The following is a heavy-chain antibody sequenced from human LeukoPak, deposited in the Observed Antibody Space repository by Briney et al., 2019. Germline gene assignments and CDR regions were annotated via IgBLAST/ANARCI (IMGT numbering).Heavy chain of an antibody. J-gene: IGHJ2*01. CDR1: GYTFTMYY. CDR3: ARSGSSGWYHFDL. Sequence: GASVNVSCKSSGYTFTMYYIHWYRQGPGQGLKWMGVINHSGGSTSYAQKFQCRVTMTRDTSTSTVYMELSSLRSEDTAVYYCARSGSSGWYHFDLWGRGTLVTVSS. D-gene: IGHD6-19*01. V-gene: IGHV1-46*01. CDR2: INHSGGST.